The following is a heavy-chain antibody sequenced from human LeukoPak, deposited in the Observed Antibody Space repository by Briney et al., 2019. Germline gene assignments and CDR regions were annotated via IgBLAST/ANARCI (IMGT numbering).Heavy chain of an antibody. CDR1: GGTFSSYA. CDR3: ARGLRFLEWANYYYYGMDV. Sequence: GASVKVSCKASGGTFSSYAISWVRQAPGHGLEWMGRIIPILGIANYAQKFQGRVTITADKSTSTAYMELSSLRSEDTAVYYCARGLRFLEWANYYYYGMDVWGQGTTVTVSS. J-gene: IGHJ6*02. D-gene: IGHD3-3*01. CDR2: IIPILGIA. V-gene: IGHV1-69*04.